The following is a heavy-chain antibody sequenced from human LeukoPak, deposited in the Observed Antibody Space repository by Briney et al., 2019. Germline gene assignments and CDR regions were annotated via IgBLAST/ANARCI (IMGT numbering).Heavy chain of an antibody. CDR1: GGTFKSYA. CDR3: ARNHIDAYYGMDV. Sequence: RASVTVSCKASGGTFKSYAITWVRQAPGQGLEWMGGIIPMFGTVNSAQKFQGRVTITADNSTRTAYMELSSLRSEDTAVYYCARNHIDAYYGMDVWGKGTTVTVSS. V-gene: IGHV1-69*06. CDR2: IIPMFGTV. J-gene: IGHJ6*04. D-gene: IGHD2-21*01.